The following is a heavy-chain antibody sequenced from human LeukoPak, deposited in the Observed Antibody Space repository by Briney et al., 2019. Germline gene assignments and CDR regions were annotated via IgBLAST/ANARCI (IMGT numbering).Heavy chain of an antibody. CDR2: ISGSGGST. CDR1: GFTFSNSA. V-gene: IGHV3-23*01. D-gene: IGHD4-17*01. Sequence: GGSLRLSCAASGFTFSNSAMYWVRQPPGKGLEWVTAISGSGGSTYYADSVKGRFSISRDNSKNTVYLQMNSLRAEDTAIYYCAKGLLRGLDVWGQGTTVTVSS. CDR3: AKGLLRGLDV. J-gene: IGHJ6*02.